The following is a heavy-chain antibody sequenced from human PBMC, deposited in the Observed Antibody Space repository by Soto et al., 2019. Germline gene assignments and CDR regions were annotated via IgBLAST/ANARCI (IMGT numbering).Heavy chain of an antibody. J-gene: IGHJ3*02. CDR2: IKQDGSEK. Sequence: GGSLRLSCAASGFTFSSYWMSWVRQAPGKGLEWVANIKQDGSEKYYVDSVKGRFTTSRDNAKNSLYLQMNSLRAEDTAVYYCARDTYYYDSSGYPDAFDIWGQGTMGTVSS. D-gene: IGHD3-22*01. CDR1: GFTFSSYW. V-gene: IGHV3-7*01. CDR3: ARDTYYYDSSGYPDAFDI.